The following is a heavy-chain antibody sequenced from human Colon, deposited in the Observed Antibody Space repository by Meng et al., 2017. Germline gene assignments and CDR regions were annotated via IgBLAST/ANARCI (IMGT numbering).Heavy chain of an antibody. CDR1: GDSISSDIW. CDR3: GRDQGRQLINH. Sequence: QVRLQGSGPGLVKPPGTLSLTCPVSGDSISSDIWWSWVRQPPGKGLEWIGEVYHRGDTNYNPSLKSRVVISVDRSKNQFSLNLSSVTAADTAVYYCGRDQGRQLINHWGQGTLVTVSS. J-gene: IGHJ4*02. D-gene: IGHD1-1*01. V-gene: IGHV4-4*03. CDR2: VYHRGDT.